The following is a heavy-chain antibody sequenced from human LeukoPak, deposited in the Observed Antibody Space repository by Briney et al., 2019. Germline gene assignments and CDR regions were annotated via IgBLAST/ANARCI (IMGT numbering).Heavy chain of an antibody. CDR1: GYSFTSYW. D-gene: IGHD3-9*01. V-gene: IGHV5-51*01. Sequence: GESPKISCKGSGYSFTSYWIGWVRQMPGKGLEWMGIIYPGDSDTRYSPSFQGQVTISADKSISTAYLQWSSLKASDTAMYYCAEITFYDILDGYPITPQFDYWGQGTLVTVSS. J-gene: IGHJ4*01. CDR2: IYPGDSDT. CDR3: AEITFYDILDGYPITPQFDY.